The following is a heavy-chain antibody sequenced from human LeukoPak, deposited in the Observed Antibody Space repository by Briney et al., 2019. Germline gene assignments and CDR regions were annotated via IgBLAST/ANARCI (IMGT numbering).Heavy chain of an antibody. CDR3: SAVAGHGVQPGY. J-gene: IGHJ4*02. D-gene: IGHD2-8*01. V-gene: IGHV3-15*01. Sequence: PGRSLTLSCAASGTTLTNPWMMWVRQAAGKGLEWVGRINSEVDAATTEYALPVKVSFTESRAKSKNLLFLQMKSLKTEDTAVYECSAVAGHGVQPGYCEQGTLVTVSS. CDR1: GTTLTNPW. CDR2: INSEVDAATT.